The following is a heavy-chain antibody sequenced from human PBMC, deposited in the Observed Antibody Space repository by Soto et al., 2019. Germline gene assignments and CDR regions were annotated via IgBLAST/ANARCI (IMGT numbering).Heavy chain of an antibody. Sequence: QVQLVQSGAEVKKPGASVKVSCKGSGYTFTDYYMHWVRQAPGQGLEWMAWINPNSGATNYAQKFQGRVTMTRDTSISTAYMELSSLTSDDTAVYYCASGGGGAYSAFDPWGQGTLVTVSS. CDR1: GYTFTDYY. J-gene: IGHJ5*02. CDR3: ASGGGGAYSAFDP. D-gene: IGHD2-15*01. CDR2: INPNSGAT. V-gene: IGHV1-2*02.